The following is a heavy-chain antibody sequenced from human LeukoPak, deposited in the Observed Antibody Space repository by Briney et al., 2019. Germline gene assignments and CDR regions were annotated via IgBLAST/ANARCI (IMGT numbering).Heavy chain of an antibody. CDR3: ARGGISIVAFHI. CDR1: GGSISSGDYY. CDR2: IYYSGST. Sequence: PSETLSLTFTVSGGSISSGDYYWSWIRQPPGKGLEWIGYIYYSGSTYYNPSLKSRVTISVDTSKNQFSLKLSSVTAADTAVYYCARGGISIVAFHIWGQGTMVTVSS. V-gene: IGHV4-30-4*01. D-gene: IGHD3-9*01. J-gene: IGHJ3*02.